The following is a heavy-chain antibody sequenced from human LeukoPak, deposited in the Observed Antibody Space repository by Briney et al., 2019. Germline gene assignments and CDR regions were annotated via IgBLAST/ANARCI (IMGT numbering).Heavy chain of an antibody. CDR1: GGSISSSSYY. CDR3: ARTYYYDSSGYYYGLYNWFDP. CDR2: ICYSGST. J-gene: IGHJ5*02. V-gene: IGHV4-39*01. Sequence: PSETLSLTCTVSGGSISSSSYYWGWIRQPPGKGLEWIGSICYSGSTYYNPSLKSRVTISVDTSKNQFSLKLSSVTAADTAVYYCARTYYYDSSGYYYGLYNWFDPWGQGTLVTVSS. D-gene: IGHD3-22*01.